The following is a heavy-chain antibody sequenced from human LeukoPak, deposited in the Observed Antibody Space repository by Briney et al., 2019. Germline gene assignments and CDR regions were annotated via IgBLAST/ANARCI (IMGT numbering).Heavy chain of an antibody. Sequence: GGSLRLSCAASGFTFSSYGMHWVRQAPGKGLEWVAVISYDGSNKYYADSVKGRFTISRDNSKNTLYLQMNSLRAEDTAVYYCAKEGTATYFTVVVVAATLDPWGQGTLVTVSS. CDR3: AKEGTATYFTVVVVAATLDP. CDR1: GFTFSSYG. J-gene: IGHJ5*02. D-gene: IGHD2-15*01. V-gene: IGHV3-30*18. CDR2: ISYDGSNK.